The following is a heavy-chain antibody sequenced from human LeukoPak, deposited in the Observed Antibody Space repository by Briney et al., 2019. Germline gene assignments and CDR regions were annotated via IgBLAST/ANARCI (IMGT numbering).Heavy chain of an antibody. Sequence: SETLSLTCDVYGGSFSGYDWHWIRQPPGKGLEWIGEINHSGSTNYNPSLKSRVTMSVDTSKNQFSLKLSSVTAADTAVCYCARGVSDGSYFAYWGQGTLVTVSS. CDR2: INHSGST. J-gene: IGHJ4*02. CDR1: GGSFSGYD. D-gene: IGHD3-10*01. V-gene: IGHV4-34*01. CDR3: ARGVSDGSYFAY.